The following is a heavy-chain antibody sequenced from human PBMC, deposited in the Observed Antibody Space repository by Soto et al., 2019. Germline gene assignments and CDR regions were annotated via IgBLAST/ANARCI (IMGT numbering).Heavy chain of an antibody. V-gene: IGHV4-4*02. J-gene: IGHJ4*02. D-gene: IGHD3-22*01. CDR2: IYHSGST. CDR1: GGSISSSNW. CDR3: ARGHLYYYDSSGCYFDY. Sequence: QVQLQESGPGLVKPSGTLSLTCAVSGGSISSSNWWSWVRQPPGKGLEWIGEIYHSGSTNYNPSLKSRVTRSVDKSKNQFSLKLSSVTAADTAVYYCARGHLYYYDSSGCYFDYWGQGTLVTVSS.